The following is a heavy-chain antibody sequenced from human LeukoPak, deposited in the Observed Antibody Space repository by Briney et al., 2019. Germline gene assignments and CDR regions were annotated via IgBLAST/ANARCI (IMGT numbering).Heavy chain of an antibody. CDR3: AGSSGGAGWFDP. CDR1: GFSLITRGMC. J-gene: IGHJ5*02. Sequence: SGPALVKPTQTLTLTCTFSGFSLITRGMCVSLIRQPPGKALEWLARIDWDDDKYYSTSLKTRLTISKDTSKNQVVLTMTNMDPVDTATYYCAGSSGGAGWFDPWGRGTLVTVSS. V-gene: IGHV2-70*11. D-gene: IGHD3-10*01. CDR2: IDWDDDK.